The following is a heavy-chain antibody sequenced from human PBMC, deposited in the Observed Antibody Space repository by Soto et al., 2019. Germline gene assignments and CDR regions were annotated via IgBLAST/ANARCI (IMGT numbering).Heavy chain of an antibody. J-gene: IGHJ5*02. D-gene: IGHD2-15*01. CDR3: TIYIVAQATVSDH. CDR1: VVTCSNEW. Sequence: GGSLRLSCAASVVTCSNEWLSCVRHSPEKWLEWVGRIKSRDDGGATNYATTVKGRFIISRDDSKNTLYLQLNNLKPEDTAVYYCTIYIVAQATVSDHWGQGTLVTVSS. CDR2: IKSRDDGGAT. V-gene: IGHV3-15*01.